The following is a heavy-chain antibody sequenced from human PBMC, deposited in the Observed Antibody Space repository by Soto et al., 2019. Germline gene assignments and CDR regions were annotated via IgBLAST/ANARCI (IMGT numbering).Heavy chain of an antibody. D-gene: IGHD3-22*01. J-gene: IGHJ4*02. CDR3: ARHVVYYYDSSGYTISGHFDY. CDR1: GGSISSSSYY. V-gene: IGHV4-39*01. Sequence: SETPSLTCTVSGGSISSSSYYWGWIRQPPGKGLEWIGSIYYSGSTYYNPSLKSRVTISVDTSKNQFSLKLSSVTAADTAVYYCARHVVYYYDSSGYTISGHFDYWGQG. CDR2: IYYSGST.